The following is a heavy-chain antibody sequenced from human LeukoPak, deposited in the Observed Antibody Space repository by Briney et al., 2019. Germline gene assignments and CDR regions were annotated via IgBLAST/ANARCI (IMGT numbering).Heavy chain of an antibody. CDR3: AKRGIVIRAVIIIGFHKEAYYFDY. J-gene: IGHJ4*02. CDR1: GVTLSNYG. Sequence: GGSLRLSCVVSGVTLSNYGMSWVRQAPGKGLEWVSGISERGGSTNYADSVKGRFIISRNTSKNTVYLQMNSLRVEDTAVYFCAKRGIVIRAVIIIGFHKEAYYFDYWGQGILVTVSS. CDR2: ISERGGST. V-gene: IGHV3-23*01. D-gene: IGHD3-10*01.